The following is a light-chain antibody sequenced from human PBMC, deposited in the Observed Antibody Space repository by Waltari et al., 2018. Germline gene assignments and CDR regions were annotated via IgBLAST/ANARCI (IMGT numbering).Light chain of an antibody. Sequence: QSVLTQPPSASGTPGQRVSIPCSGSGSNIGSQSVYWYQQFPGEAPKLLIYRDNGRPSGVPDRFSGSKSDSSASLAISGLRSDDEAQYYCATWDVSLSGWVFGGGTKLTVL. V-gene: IGLV1-47*01. CDR2: RDN. CDR3: ATWDVSLSGWV. J-gene: IGLJ3*02. CDR1: GSNIGSQS.